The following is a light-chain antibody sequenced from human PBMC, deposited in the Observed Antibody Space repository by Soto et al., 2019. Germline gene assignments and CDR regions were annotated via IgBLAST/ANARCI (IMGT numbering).Light chain of an antibody. J-gene: IGLJ1*01. CDR2: SNN. V-gene: IGLV1-44*01. Sequence: VLTQPPSASGTPGQRVTISCSGSTSNIGSNTVNWYQQLPGTAPKLLIYSNNQRPSGVPDRFSGSKSGTSASLAISGLQSEDEADYYCAAWDDSLSGYVFGTGTKLTVL. CDR1: TSNIGSNT. CDR3: AAWDDSLSGYV.